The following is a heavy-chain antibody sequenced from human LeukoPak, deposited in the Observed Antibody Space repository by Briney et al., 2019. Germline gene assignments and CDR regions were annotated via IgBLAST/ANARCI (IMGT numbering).Heavy chain of an antibody. Sequence: ASVKVSCKASGYTFTSYGISWVRQAPGQGLEWMGWISAYNGNTNYAQKLQGRVTMNTDTSTSTAYMELRSLRSDDTAVYYCARDTRDFDFASPPGIDYWGQGTLVTVSS. D-gene: IGHD3/OR15-3a*01. J-gene: IGHJ4*02. CDR3: ARDTRDFDFASPPGIDY. CDR1: GYTFTSYG. V-gene: IGHV1-18*01. CDR2: ISAYNGNT.